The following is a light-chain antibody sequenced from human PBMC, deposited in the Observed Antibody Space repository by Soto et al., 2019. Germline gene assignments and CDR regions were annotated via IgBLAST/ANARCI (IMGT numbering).Light chain of an antibody. J-gene: IGLJ2*01. CDR2: DVT. Sequence: QSALTQPASVSGSPGQSITISCTGTSSDVGGYNYVSWYQQHPGKAPKLIIYDVTNRPSGVSNRFSGSKSGNTASLTISGLQAEDEADYYCSSYTSSSTLDVVFGGGTKLIVL. V-gene: IGLV2-14*01. CDR3: SSYTSSSTLDVV. CDR1: SSDVGGYNY.